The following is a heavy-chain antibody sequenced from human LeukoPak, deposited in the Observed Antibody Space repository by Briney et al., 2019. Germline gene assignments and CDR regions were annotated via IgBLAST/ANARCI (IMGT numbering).Heavy chain of an antibody. D-gene: IGHD6-19*01. V-gene: IGHV3-30*18. J-gene: IGHJ3*02. CDR2: ISYDGSNK. CDR1: GFTFSSYG. Sequence: PGGSLRLSCAASGFTFSSYGMHWVRQAPGKGLEWVAVISYDGSNKYYADSVKGRFTISRDNSKNTLYLQMNSLRAEDTAVYYCAKDRAVALFLDAFDIWGQGTMVTVSS. CDR3: AKDRAVALFLDAFDI.